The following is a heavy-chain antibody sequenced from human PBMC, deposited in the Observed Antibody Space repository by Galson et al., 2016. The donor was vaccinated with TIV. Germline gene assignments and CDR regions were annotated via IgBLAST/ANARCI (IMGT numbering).Heavy chain of an antibody. J-gene: IGHJ4*02. CDR1: GYTFTGYY. CDR2: INPNSGDT. D-gene: IGHD4-17*01. V-gene: IGHV1-2*02. Sequence: SVKVSCKASGYTFTGYYMHWVRQAPGQGLEWMGWINPNSGDTNYAQNFQDRVTMTRDTSIRTAYMERSRLKSDDTAVYYCARDLDSTVTAPFDYWGQGTLVTISS. CDR3: ARDLDSTVTAPFDY.